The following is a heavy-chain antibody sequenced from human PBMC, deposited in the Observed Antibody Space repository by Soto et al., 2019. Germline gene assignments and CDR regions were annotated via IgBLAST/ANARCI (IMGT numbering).Heavy chain of an antibody. D-gene: IGHD3-9*01. CDR3: ARERSHDSTHPGYYFGY. V-gene: IGHV3-33*01. J-gene: IGHJ4*02. CDR1: GFTFSSYG. Sequence: QVQLVESGGGVVQPGRSLRLCCAASGFTFSSYGMHWVRQAPGKGLERVAVIWYDESNNYYADSGKGRFTNTRDNSKNTRDPQLNSQRAEDPAEYDGARERSHDSTHPGYYFGYWGQGTLVTGSS. CDR2: IWYDESNN.